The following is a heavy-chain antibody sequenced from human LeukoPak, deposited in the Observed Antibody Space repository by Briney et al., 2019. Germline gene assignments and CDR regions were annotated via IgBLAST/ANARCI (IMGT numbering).Heavy chain of an antibody. D-gene: IGHD3-3*01. V-gene: IGHV4-39*01. CDR1: RGSISSRSDY. CDR2: VYYNGNT. CDR3: ARQRASGTWAFDY. J-gene: IGHJ4*02. Sequence: SETLSLTCTVSRGSISSRSDYWWAWIRQPPGKGLEYIGGVYYNGNTYYNWSLKSRLTISVDTSKDQFSLNLASVTAADTAVYHCARQRASGTWAFDYWGQGTLLTVSS.